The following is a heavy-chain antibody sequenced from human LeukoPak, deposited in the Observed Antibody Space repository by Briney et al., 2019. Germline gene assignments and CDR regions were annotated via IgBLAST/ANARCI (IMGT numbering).Heavy chain of an antibody. CDR3: TKERATTTTFDY. CDR1: GFTFSSFA. D-gene: IGHD1-26*01. Sequence: GGSLRLSCAASGFTFSSFALSWVRQAPGKGLEWVSVISASGSDTDFADSVKGRFTISRDNSKDTLYLHMSSLRDDDTAVYYCTKERATTTTFDYWGQGTLITVSS. J-gene: IGHJ4*02. V-gene: IGHV3-23*01. CDR2: ISASGSDT.